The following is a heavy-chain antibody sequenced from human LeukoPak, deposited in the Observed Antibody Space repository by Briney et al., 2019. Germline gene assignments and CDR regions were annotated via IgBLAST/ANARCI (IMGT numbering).Heavy chain of an antibody. CDR2: VWSDGNGK. Sequence: PGGSLRLSCAASGFTFSSYGMHWVRQAPGKGLEWVALVWSDGNGKFYADSVKGRFTISRDNSKNTLYLQMSSLRADDTAVYYCVGVLTVTFDSWGQGTLVTVSS. CDR3: VGVLTVTFDS. J-gene: IGHJ4*02. CDR1: GFTFSSYG. V-gene: IGHV3-33*08. D-gene: IGHD4-17*01.